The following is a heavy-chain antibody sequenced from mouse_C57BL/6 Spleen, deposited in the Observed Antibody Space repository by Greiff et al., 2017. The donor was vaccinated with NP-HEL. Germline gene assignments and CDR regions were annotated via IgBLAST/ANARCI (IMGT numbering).Heavy chain of an antibody. CDR1: GYTFTSYG. V-gene: IGHV1-81*01. Sequence: QVQLQQSGAELARPGASVKLSCKASGYTFTSYGISWVKQRTGQGLEWIGEIYPRSGNTYYNEKFKGKATLTADKSSSTAYMELRSLTSEDSAVYFCARFGSTVVAHFDYWGQGTTLTVSS. D-gene: IGHD1-1*01. J-gene: IGHJ2*01. CDR2: IYPRSGNT. CDR3: ARFGSTVVAHFDY.